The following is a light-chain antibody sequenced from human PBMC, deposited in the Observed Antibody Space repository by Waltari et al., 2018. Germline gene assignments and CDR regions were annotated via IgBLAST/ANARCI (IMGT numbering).Light chain of an antibody. V-gene: IGLV1-44*01. CDR3: AGWDDRLNGVV. CDR2: INK. J-gene: IGLJ3*02. Sequence: QSVLTQPPSASGTPGQRVTISCSGSSSNIGSYIVNWYQQLPGTAPKLLIYINKQRPSGVHDRCSGSKSGASASLSISGRQSEDEADYYCAGWDDRLNGVVFGGGTKLTVL. CDR1: SSNIGSYI.